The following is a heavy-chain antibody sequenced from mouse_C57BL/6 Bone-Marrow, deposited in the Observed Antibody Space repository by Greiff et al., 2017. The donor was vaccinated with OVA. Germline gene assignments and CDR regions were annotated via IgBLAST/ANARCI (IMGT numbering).Heavy chain of an antibody. J-gene: IGHJ2*01. CDR3: ALFYYDYDEAVDY. Sequence: EVMLVESVAELVRPGASVKLSCTASGFNIKNTYMHWVKQRPEQGLEWIGRIDPANGNTKYAPKFQGKATITADTSSNTAYLQLSSLTSEDTAIYYCALFYYDYDEAVDYWGQGTTLTVSS. CDR2: IDPANGNT. V-gene: IGHV14-3*01. D-gene: IGHD2-4*01. CDR1: GFNIKNTY.